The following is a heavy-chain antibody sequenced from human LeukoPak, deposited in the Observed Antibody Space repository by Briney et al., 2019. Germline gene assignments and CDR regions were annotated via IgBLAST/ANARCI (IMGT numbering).Heavy chain of an antibody. CDR3: ARSLSGSYHAAIAY. V-gene: IGHV1-2*02. Sequence: ASVKASCKASGYTFTGYYMHWVRQAPGQGLEWMGWINPNSGGTDYAQNFQGRVTMTRDTSISTAYMEVNRLRSDDTAVYYCARSLSGSYHAAIAYWGQGTLVTVSS. CDR1: GYTFTGYY. D-gene: IGHD1-26*01. CDR2: INPNSGGT. J-gene: IGHJ4*02.